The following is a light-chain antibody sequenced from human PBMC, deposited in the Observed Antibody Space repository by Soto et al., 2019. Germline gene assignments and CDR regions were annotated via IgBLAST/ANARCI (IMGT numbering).Light chain of an antibody. Sequence: QSVLTQPPSVSGSPGQSVTISCTGTSSDVGSYNRVSWYQQPPGTAPKLIIYEVSNRPSGVPDRFSGSKSGNTASLTISGLQAEDEADYYCSLYTITNTYVFGTGTKLTV. J-gene: IGLJ1*01. CDR3: SLYTITNTYV. V-gene: IGLV2-18*01. CDR1: SSDVGSYNR. CDR2: EVS.